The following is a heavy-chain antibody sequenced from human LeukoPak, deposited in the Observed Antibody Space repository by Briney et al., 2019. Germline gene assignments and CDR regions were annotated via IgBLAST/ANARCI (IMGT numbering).Heavy chain of an antibody. D-gene: IGHD1-7*01. CDR1: GFTFSDYT. CDR2: ISRSSSYI. CDR3: AKPSNWNYGDFDY. V-gene: IGHV3-21*01. Sequence: GGSLRLSCAASGFTFSDYTMNWVRQAPGKGLEWVSSISRSSSYIYYVDSVKGRFTISRDNAKNSLYLEMNSLRAEDTAIYYCAKPSNWNYGDFDYWGQGTLVTVSS. J-gene: IGHJ4*02.